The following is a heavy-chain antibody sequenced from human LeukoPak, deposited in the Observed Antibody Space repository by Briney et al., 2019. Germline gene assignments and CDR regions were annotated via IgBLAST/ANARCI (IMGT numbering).Heavy chain of an antibody. J-gene: IGHJ6*02. Sequence: ASVKVSCKASGYTFTGYYMHWVRQAPGQGLEWMGWINPNSGGTNYAQKFQGRVTMTRDTSISTAYMELSRLRSDDTAVYYCARDRDDSGGYGMDVWGQGTTVTVSS. CDR2: INPNSGGT. CDR1: GYTFTGYY. V-gene: IGHV1-2*02. D-gene: IGHD3-22*01. CDR3: ARDRDDSGGYGMDV.